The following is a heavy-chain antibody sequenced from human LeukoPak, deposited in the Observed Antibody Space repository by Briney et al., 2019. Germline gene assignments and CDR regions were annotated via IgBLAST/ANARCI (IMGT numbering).Heavy chain of an antibody. CDR3: ARGWLHSHFDY. Sequence: GGSLRLSCAASGFTVSSNYMSWVRQAPGKGLEWVSVIYSGGSTYYADSVSGRFTISRDNSKNTLYLQMNSLRAEDTAVYYCARGWLHSHFDYWGQGTLVTVSS. D-gene: IGHD5-24*01. V-gene: IGHV3-53*01. J-gene: IGHJ4*02. CDR2: IYSGGST. CDR1: GFTVSSNY.